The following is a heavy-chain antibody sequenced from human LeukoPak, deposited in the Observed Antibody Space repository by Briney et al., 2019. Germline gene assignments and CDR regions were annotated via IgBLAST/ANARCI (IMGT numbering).Heavy chain of an antibody. V-gene: IGHV4-39*07. J-gene: IGHJ4*02. CDR3: ARVAGLLTYYFDY. CDR2: IYYSGNT. CDR1: GGSISSNSYY. Sequence: PSETLSLTCTVSGGSISSNSYYWGWIRQPPGKGLEWIGSIYYSGNTNYNPSLKSRVTISVDTSRNQFSLKLSSVTAADTAVYYCARVAGLLTYYFDYWAQGTLVTVSS. D-gene: IGHD1-26*01.